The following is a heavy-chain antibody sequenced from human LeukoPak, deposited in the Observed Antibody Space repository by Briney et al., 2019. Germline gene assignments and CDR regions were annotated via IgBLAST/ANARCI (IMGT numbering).Heavy chain of an antibody. Sequence: PSETLSLTRTVSGGSISIYYWSWIRQPPGKGLEWIGYIYYSGSTNYNPSLKSRVTISVDTSKNQFSLKLSSVTAADTAVYYCARSDFWSGYRYYYYYYMDVWGKGTTVTVSS. CDR1: GGSISIYY. CDR3: ARSDFWSGYRYYYYYYMDV. D-gene: IGHD3-3*01. J-gene: IGHJ6*03. CDR2: IYYSGST. V-gene: IGHV4-59*01.